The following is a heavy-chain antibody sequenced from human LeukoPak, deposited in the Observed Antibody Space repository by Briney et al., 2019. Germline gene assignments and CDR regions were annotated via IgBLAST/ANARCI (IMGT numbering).Heavy chain of an antibody. V-gene: IGHV4-59*08. CDR2: ICYSGST. CDR1: GGSISSYY. D-gene: IGHD3-22*01. Sequence: SESLSLTCTVSGGSISSYYWSWIRQPPGKGLEWIGYICYSGSTNYNPSLKSRVTISVETSKNQFSLKLSSVTAADTAVYYCARGVSYYDSSGYYNEYFQHWGQGTLVTVSS. J-gene: IGHJ1*01. CDR3: ARGVSYYDSSGYYNEYFQH.